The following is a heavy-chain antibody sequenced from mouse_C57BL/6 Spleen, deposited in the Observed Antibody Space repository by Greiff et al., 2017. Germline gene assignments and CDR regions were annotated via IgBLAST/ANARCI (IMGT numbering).Heavy chain of an antibody. CDR2: IYPGDGDT. CDR1: GYAFSSSW. Sequence: QVQLQQSGPELVKPGASVKISCKASGYAFSSSWMNWVKQRPGKGLEWIGRIYPGDGDTNYNGKFKGKATLTADKSPRTAYMQLSSLTSEDSAVYFCARYDYYGSSVWGQGTLVTVSA. CDR3: ARYDYYGSSV. V-gene: IGHV1-82*01. J-gene: IGHJ3*01. D-gene: IGHD1-1*01.